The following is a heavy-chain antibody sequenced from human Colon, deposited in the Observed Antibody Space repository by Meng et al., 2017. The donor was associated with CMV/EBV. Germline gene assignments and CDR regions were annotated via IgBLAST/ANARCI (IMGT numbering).Heavy chain of an antibody. D-gene: IGHD3-9*01. CDR2: INPSGGST. Sequence: SCKTSGYAFTNYYVHWVRQAPGQGLEWVGFINPSGGSTTYAQNLEGRVTMTRDTSTSTVYMELSGLRSEDTAVYYCARKGLNGFKFWGQGTLVTVSS. J-gene: IGHJ4*02. CDR1: GYAFTNYY. V-gene: IGHV1-46*01. CDR3: ARKGLNGFKF.